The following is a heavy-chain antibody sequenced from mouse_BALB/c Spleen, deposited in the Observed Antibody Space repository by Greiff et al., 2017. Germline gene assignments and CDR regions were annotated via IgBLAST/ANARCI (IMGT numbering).Heavy chain of an antibody. CDR3: ARYHYGNSYYYAMDY. J-gene: IGHJ4*01. Sequence: EVMLVESGPGLVKPSQSLSLTCTVTGYSITSDYAWNWIRQFPGNKLEWMGYISYSGSTSYNPSLKSRISITRDTSKNQFFLQLNSVTTEDTATYYCARYHYGNSYYYAMDYWGQGTSVTVSS. CDR2: ISYSGST. CDR1: GYSITSDYA. V-gene: IGHV3-2*02. D-gene: IGHD2-1*01.